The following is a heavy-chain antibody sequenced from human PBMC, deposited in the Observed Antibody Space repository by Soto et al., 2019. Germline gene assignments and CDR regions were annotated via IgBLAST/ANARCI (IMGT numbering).Heavy chain of an antibody. CDR2: IYHSGRT. Sequence: QLQLQESGSGLVKPSQTLSLTCAVSGGSISSGGYSWSWIRQPPGKGLEWIGYIYHSGRTYYNPSLKSRVTISVDRSKNQFSLKRSSVTAADTAVYYCARATFRGEEDYWGQGTLVTVSS. V-gene: IGHV4-30-2*01. CDR1: GGSISSGGYS. D-gene: IGHD3-10*01. CDR3: ARATFRGEEDY. J-gene: IGHJ4*02.